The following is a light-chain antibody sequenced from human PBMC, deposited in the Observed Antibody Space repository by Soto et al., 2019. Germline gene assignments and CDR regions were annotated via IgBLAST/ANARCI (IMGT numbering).Light chain of an antibody. CDR3: QQYCSSPYT. CDR1: QSVSSSY. V-gene: IGKV3-20*01. J-gene: IGKJ2*01. Sequence: IVLTQSPGTLSLSPGERATLSCRASQSVSSSYLAWYQQKPGQAPRLLIYGASSRATGIPDRFSGSGSGTDFTLTISRLEPEDFAVYYCQQYCSSPYTCGQGTKREIK. CDR2: GAS.